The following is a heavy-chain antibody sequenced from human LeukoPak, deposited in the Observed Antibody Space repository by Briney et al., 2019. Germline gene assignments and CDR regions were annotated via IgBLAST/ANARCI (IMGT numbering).Heavy chain of an antibody. CDR3: AKEGQRGYSYGVFDY. CDR1: GFTFSSYG. J-gene: IGHJ4*02. Sequence: GGSLRLSCAASGFTFSSYGMSWVRQAPGKGLEWVSAISGSGGSTYYADSVKGRFTIFRDNSKNTLYLQMNSLRAEDTAVYYCAKEGQRGYSYGVFDYWGQGTLVTVSS. D-gene: IGHD5-18*01. V-gene: IGHV3-23*01. CDR2: ISGSGGST.